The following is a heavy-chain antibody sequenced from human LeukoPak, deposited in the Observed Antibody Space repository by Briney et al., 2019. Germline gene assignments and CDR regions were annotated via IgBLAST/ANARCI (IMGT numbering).Heavy chain of an antibody. CDR2: ISGGGSTT. V-gene: IGHV3-23*01. CDR1: GFTFSTYA. CDR3: AKDRPGEAWFDY. Sequence: GGSLRLSCAASGFTFSTYAMSWVRQAPGKGLEWVSVISGGGSTTFYADSAKGRFTISRDNSKNMVYLQMNSLRAEDTAVYYCAKDRPGEAWFDYWGQGTPVTVSS. J-gene: IGHJ4*02. D-gene: IGHD7-27*01.